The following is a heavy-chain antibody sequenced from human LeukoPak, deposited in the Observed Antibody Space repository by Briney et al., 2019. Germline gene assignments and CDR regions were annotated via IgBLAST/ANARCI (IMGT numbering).Heavy chain of an antibody. CDR1: GGSFSGYY. D-gene: IGHD2-2*01. Sequence: PSETLSLTCAVYGGSFSGYYWSWIRQPPGKGLEWIGEINHSGSTNYNPSLKSRVTISVGTSKNQFSLKLSSVTAADTAVYYCARETDIVVVPAASGSNWFDPWGQGTLVTVSS. J-gene: IGHJ5*02. V-gene: IGHV4-34*01. CDR2: INHSGST. CDR3: ARETDIVVVPAASGSNWFDP.